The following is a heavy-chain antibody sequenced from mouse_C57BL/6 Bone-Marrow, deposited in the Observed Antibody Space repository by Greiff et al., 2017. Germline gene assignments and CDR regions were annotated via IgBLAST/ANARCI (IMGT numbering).Heavy chain of an antibody. V-gene: IGHV1-50*01. CDR1: GYTFTSYW. Sequence: VKLQQPGAELVKPGASVKLSCKASGYTFTSYWMQWVQQRPGQGLEWIGEIDPSDSYTNYNQPFKGKATLTVDTSSSTAYMQLSSLTSEDSAVYYCARGITTWGQGTLVTVSA. D-gene: IGHD1-1*01. J-gene: IGHJ3*02. CDR3: ARGITT. CDR2: IDPSDSYT.